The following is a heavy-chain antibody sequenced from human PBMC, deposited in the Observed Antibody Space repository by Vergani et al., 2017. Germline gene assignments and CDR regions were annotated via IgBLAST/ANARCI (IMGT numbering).Heavy chain of an antibody. CDR1: GFKFDDYG. Sequence: EVQLVESGGRVVRPGGSLRLSCIASGFKFDDYGMNWVRHVPGQGLEWVAGVNWNGVGSAYADSVRGRFIISRDNAKNSLFLQMNSLRVEDTALYYCATIDSSGYYPSYNVPDYWGQGTQVTVSS. CDR2: VNWNGVGS. J-gene: IGHJ4*02. D-gene: IGHD3-22*01. V-gene: IGHV3-20*04. CDR3: ATIDSSGYYPSYNVPDY.